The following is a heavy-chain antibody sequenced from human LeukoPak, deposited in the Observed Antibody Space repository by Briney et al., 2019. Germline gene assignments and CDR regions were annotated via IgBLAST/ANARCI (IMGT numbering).Heavy chain of an antibody. J-gene: IGHJ4*02. V-gene: IGHV4-59*01. CDR2: IYYSGST. CDR1: GGSISSYY. Sequence: SETLSLTCTVSGGSISSYYWSWIRQPPGKGLEWSGYIYYSGSTNYNPSLKSRVTISVDTSKNQFSLKLSSVTAADTAVYYCARAWHYYDFWSGYYFEYYFDYWGQGTLVTVSS. D-gene: IGHD3-3*01. CDR3: ARAWHYYDFWSGYYFEYYFDY.